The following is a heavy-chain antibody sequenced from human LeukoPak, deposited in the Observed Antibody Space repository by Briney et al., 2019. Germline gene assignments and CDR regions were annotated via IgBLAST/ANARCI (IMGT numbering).Heavy chain of an antibody. J-gene: IGHJ6*02. CDR1: GFTFSSYA. D-gene: IGHD3-10*01. CDR2: IYSGGDT. CDR3: ASGRGRASDYYYGMDV. V-gene: IGHV3-23*03. Sequence: PGGSLRLSCAASGFTFSSYAMSWVRQAPGKGLEWVSVIYSGGDTYYADSVKGRFTISRDNSKNTLYLQMNSLRAEDTAGYYCASGRGRASDYYYGMDVWGQGTTVTVSS.